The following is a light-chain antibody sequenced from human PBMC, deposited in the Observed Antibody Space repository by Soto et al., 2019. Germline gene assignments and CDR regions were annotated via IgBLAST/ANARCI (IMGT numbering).Light chain of an antibody. Sequence: DIQMTQSPSTLSASVGDRVTITCRASQSISSWLAWYQQKPGKAPKLLIYDASSLESGVPSRFSGSGSGTEFTLTVSSLQPDDFATYYCQQYGETFGQGTKVEIK. CDR3: QQYGET. V-gene: IGKV1-5*01. CDR2: DAS. J-gene: IGKJ1*01. CDR1: QSISSW.